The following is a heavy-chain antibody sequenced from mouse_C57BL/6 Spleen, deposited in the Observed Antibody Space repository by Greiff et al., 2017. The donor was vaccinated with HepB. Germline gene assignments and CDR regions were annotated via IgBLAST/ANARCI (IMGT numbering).Heavy chain of an antibody. CDR1: GYTFTDYE. CDR2: IDPQTGGT. V-gene: IGHV1-15*01. Sequence: QVQLQQSGAELVRPGASVTLSCKASGYTFTDYEMHWVKQTPVHGLEWIGAIDPQTGGTAYNQKFKGKAILTADKSSSTAYMELRSLTSEDSAVYFCARSGYSNYDWYFDVWGTGTTVTVSS. CDR3: ARSGYSNYDWYFDV. D-gene: IGHD2-5*01. J-gene: IGHJ1*03.